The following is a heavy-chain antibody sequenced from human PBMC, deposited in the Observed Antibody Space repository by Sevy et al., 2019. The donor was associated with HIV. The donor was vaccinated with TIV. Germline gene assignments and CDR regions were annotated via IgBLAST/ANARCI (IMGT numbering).Heavy chain of an antibody. CDR1: GFTFSSYS. CDR3: ASQIWAWFDP. CDR2: ISSSSSYI. V-gene: IGHV3-21*01. D-gene: IGHD5-18*01. Sequence: GGSLRLSCAASGFTFSSYSMNWVRQAPGKGLEWASSISSSSSYIYYADSVKGRFTISRDNAKNSLYLQMNSLRAEDTAVYYCASQIWAWFDPWGQGTLVTVSS. J-gene: IGHJ5*02.